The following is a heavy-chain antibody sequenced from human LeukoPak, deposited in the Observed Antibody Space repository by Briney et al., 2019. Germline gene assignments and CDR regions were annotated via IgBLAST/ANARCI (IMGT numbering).Heavy chain of an antibody. CDR3: ARDRLADYDFWSGYYHNWFDP. D-gene: IGHD3-3*01. CDR1: GFTVSSNY. Sequence: GGSLRLSCAASGFTVSSNYMSWVRQAPGKGLEWVSVIYSGGSTYYADSVKGRFTISRDNSKNTLYLQMNSLRAEDTAVYYCARDRLADYDFWSGYYHNWFDPWGQGTLVTVSS. V-gene: IGHV3-66*01. CDR2: IYSGGST. J-gene: IGHJ5*02.